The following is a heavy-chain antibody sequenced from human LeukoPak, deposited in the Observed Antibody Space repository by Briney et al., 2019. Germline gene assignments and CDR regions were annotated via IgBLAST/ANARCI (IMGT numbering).Heavy chain of an antibody. CDR1: GYTFTSYA. CDR2: INTNTGNP. D-gene: IGHD4-17*01. J-gene: IGHJ4*02. V-gene: IGHV7-4-1*02. Sequence: GASVKVPCKASGYTFTSYAMNWVRQAPGQGLEWMGWINTNTGNPTYAQGFTGRFVFSLDTSVSTAYLQISSLKAEDTAVYYCARISPNDYGDQPFDYWGQGTLVTVSS. CDR3: ARISPNDYGDQPFDY.